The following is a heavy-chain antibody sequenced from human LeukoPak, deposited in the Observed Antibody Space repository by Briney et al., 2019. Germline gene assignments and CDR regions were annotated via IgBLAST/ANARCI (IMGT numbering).Heavy chain of an antibody. CDR2: IYYTEST. D-gene: IGHD5-12*01. V-gene: IGHV4-39*01. CDR3: ARHGEITRYSSYDWRFDY. J-gene: IGHJ4*02. CDR1: GGSISSSNYY. Sequence: PSETLSLTCSVSGGSISSSNYYWGWIRQPPGQGLEWIGTIYYTESTYYNPHLKSQVTISIATSKNKFSLELSSVTAADTAVYYCARHGEITRYSSYDWRFDYWGQGTLVTVSS.